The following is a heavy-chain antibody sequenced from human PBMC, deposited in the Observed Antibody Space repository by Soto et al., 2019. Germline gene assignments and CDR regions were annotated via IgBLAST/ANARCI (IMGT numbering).Heavy chain of an antibody. Sequence: PGGSLRLSCAASGFTFSSYGMHWVRQAPGKGLEWVAVIWYDGSNKYYADSVKGRFTISRDKSKNTLYLQMNSLRAEDTAVYYCARETGPAYGGTYSYYYGIDVSGQGTTVAVYS. CDR3: ARETGPAYGGTYSYYYGIDV. V-gene: IGHV3-33*01. J-gene: IGHJ6*02. D-gene: IGHD3-10*01. CDR1: GFTFSSYG. CDR2: IWYDGSNK.